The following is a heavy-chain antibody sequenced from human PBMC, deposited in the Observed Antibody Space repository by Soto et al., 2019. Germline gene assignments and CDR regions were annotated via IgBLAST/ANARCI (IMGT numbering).Heavy chain of an antibody. CDR1: GFNVRSYR. V-gene: IGHV3-21*01. Sequence: GWLRRACIVSGFNVRSYRMNWVRQAPGKGLEWVSSISSTSTYIYYADSLKGRFTISRDNAKNSLFLQMDSLRAEDTDVYFCARDRSGTSGYYIDYWGQGTLVTVCS. CDR3: ARDRSGTSGYYIDY. J-gene: IGHJ4*02. D-gene: IGHD3-22*01. CDR2: ISSTSTYI.